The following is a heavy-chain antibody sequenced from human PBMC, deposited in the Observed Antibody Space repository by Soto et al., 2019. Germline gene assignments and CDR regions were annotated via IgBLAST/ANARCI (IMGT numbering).Heavy chain of an antibody. J-gene: IGHJ4*02. CDR2: MEPSTGRT. Sequence: ASVQVSCKASGSSFTSLDINWVRQTAGQGLEWMGWMEPSTGRTGYAQKFQGRVTMTRDTSINTAYMELTTLTSDDTAFYYCARGVSAGVDYWGQGTLVTVSS. V-gene: IGHV1-8*01. CDR1: GSSFTSLD. CDR3: ARGVSAGVDY. D-gene: IGHD1-26*01.